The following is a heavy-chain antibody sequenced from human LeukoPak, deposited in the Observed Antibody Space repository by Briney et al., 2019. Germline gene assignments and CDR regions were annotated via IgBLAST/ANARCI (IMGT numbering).Heavy chain of an antibody. CDR1: GFTFSSYA. D-gene: IGHD6-13*01. J-gene: IGHJ3*02. CDR2: ISGSGGST. V-gene: IGHV3-23*01. CDR3: AKVTAAAGISGYDAFDI. Sequence: GGSLRLSCAASGFTFSSYAMSWVRQAPGKGLEWVSAISGSGGSTYHADSVKGRFTISRDNSKNTLYLQMNSLRAEDTAVYCCAKVTAAAGISGYDAFDIWGQGTMVTVSS.